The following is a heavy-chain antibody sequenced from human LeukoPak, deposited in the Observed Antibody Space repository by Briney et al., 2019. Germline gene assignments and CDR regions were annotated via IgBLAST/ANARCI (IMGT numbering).Heavy chain of an antibody. CDR1: GFTFSSYA. CDR2: ISYDGSNK. D-gene: IGHD3-10*01. J-gene: IGHJ4*02. Sequence: PGGSLRLSCAASGFTFSSYAMHWVRQAPGKGLEWVAVISYDGSNKYYADSVKGRFTISRDNSKNTLYLQMNSLRAEDTAVYYCASIYGSGSYWGYWGQGTLVTVSS. CDR3: ASIYGSGSYWGY. V-gene: IGHV3-30*04.